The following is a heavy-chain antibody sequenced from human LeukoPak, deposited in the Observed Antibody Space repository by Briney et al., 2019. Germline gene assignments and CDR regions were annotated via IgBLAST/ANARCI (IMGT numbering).Heavy chain of an antibody. D-gene: IGHD6-13*01. CDR3: ARDLAAAGEFDY. Sequence: PGGSLRLSCAASGFTFSSYSMNWVRQAPGKGLEWVSSISSSSSYIYYADSVKGRFTISRDNAKNSLYLQMSSLRAEDTAVYYCARDLAAAGEFDYWGQGTLVTVSS. CDR2: ISSSSSYI. J-gene: IGHJ4*02. CDR1: GFTFSSYS. V-gene: IGHV3-21*01.